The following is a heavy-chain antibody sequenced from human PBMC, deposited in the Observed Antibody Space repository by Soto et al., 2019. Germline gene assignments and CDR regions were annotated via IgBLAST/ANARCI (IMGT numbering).Heavy chain of an antibody. CDR3: ASEGIAAAGTQYFCYYGMDV. D-gene: IGHD6-13*01. J-gene: IGHJ6*02. Sequence: QVQLVQSGAEVKKPGSSVKVSCKASGGTFSSYAISWVRQAPGQGLEWMGGIIPIVGTANCGQKFQGRVTITEDESPRTAYMELSSLRSEHTDVDYCASEGIAAAGTQYFCYYGMDVGSQGITVTVSS. CDR1: GGTFSSYA. CDR2: IIPIVGTA. V-gene: IGHV1-69*01.